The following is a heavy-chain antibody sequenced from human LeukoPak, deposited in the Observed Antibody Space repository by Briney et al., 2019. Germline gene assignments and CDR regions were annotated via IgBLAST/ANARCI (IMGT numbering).Heavy chain of an antibody. J-gene: IGHJ6*03. V-gene: IGHV1-69*05. Sequence: ASVKVSCKASGGTFSSYAISWVRQAPGQGLEWMGRIIPIFGTANYAQKFQGRVTITTDEPTSTAYMELSSLRSEDTAVYYCARGVIAARPHYYYYYYMDVWGKGTTVTVSS. CDR1: GGTFSSYA. CDR2: IIPIFGTA. CDR3: ARGVIAARPHYYYYYYMDV. D-gene: IGHD6-6*01.